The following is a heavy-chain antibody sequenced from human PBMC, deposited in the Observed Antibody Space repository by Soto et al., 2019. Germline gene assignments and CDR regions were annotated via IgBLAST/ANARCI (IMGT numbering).Heavy chain of an antibody. V-gene: IGHV1-18*01. Sequence: ASVKVSCKASGYTFTSYGISWVRQAPGQGLEWMGWISAYNGNTNYAQKLQGRVTMATDTSTSTAYMELRSLRSNDTAVYYCARYNVGYSGYESDYWGQGTLVTVSS. CDR2: ISAYNGNT. CDR3: ARYNVGYSGYESDY. J-gene: IGHJ4*02. D-gene: IGHD5-12*01. CDR1: GYTFTSYG.